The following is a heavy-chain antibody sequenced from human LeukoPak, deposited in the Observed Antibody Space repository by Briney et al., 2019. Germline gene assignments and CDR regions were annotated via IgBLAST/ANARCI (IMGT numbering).Heavy chain of an antibody. D-gene: IGHD3-10*01. CDR2: ISGSGGIT. CDR3: AKKDGNYYGSGSLDY. J-gene: IGHJ4*02. Sequence: GGSLRLSCAASGFTFSSYAMSWVRQAPGKGLEWVSAISGSGGITYYADSVKGRFTISRDNSKNTLYLQMNSLRAEDTAVYYCAKKDGNYYGSGSLDYWGQGTLVTVSS. CDR1: GFTFSSYA. V-gene: IGHV3-23*01.